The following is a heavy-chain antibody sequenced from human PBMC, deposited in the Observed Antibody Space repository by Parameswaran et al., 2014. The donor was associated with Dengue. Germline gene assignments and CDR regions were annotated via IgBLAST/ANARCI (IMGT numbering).Heavy chain of an antibody. D-gene: IGHD3-10*01. J-gene: IGHJ3*02. V-gene: IGHV1-46*01. CDR2: INPSGGST. CDR3: ARDHYGSGSYGAFDI. Sequence: WVRQAPGQGLEWMGIINPSGGSTSYAQKFQGRVTMTRDTSTSTVYMELSSLRSEDTAVYYCARDHYGSGSYGAFDIWGQGTMVTVSS.